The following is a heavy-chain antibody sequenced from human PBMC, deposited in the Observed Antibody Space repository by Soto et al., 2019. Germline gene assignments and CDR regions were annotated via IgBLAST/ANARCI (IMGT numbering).Heavy chain of an antibody. J-gene: IGHJ4*02. Sequence: GGSLRLSCAASGFTSSSYGMHWVRQAPGKGLEWVAVIWYDGSNKYYADSVKGRFTISRDNSKNTLYLQMNSLRAEDTAVYYCARENDYTWGSYRSAASYFDHWGQGTLVTVSS. CDR1: GFTSSSYG. D-gene: IGHD3-16*01. V-gene: IGHV3-33*01. CDR2: IWYDGSNK. CDR3: ARENDYTWGSYRSAASYFDH.